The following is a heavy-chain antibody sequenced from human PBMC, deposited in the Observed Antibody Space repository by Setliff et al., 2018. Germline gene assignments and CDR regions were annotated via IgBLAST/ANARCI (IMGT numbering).Heavy chain of an antibody. CDR3: ARGMPIGYFQP. CDR2: IFYSGDT. D-gene: IGHD2-2*01. V-gene: IGHV4-59*02. J-gene: IGHJ1*01. Sequence: SETLSLTCAVSGGSVTSHYWSWIRQPPGKGLEWIGFIFYSGDTNSNPSLKSRVTMSVDTSKNQFSLKLNSVTAADTAIYYCARGMPIGYFQPWGQGTLVTVSS. CDR1: GGSVTSHY.